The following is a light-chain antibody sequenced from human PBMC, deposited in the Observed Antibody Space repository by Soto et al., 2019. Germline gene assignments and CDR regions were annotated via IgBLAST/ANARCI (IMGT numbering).Light chain of an antibody. CDR2: RNN. Sequence: QSVLTQPPSASGTPGQRVTISCSGSSSNIGSNYVYWYQQLPGTAPKLLIYRNNKRPSGVPDRFSGSKSGTSASLAISGLRSEDEADYYCAAWDDSLSGYVFGTGTKLTVL. CDR3: AAWDDSLSGYV. J-gene: IGLJ1*01. V-gene: IGLV1-47*01. CDR1: SSNIGSNY.